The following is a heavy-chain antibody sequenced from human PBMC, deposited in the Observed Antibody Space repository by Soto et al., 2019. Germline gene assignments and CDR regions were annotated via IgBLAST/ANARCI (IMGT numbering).Heavy chain of an antibody. Sequence: GGSLRLSCAASGFTFSNYWMTWVRQAPGKGLEWVANIKQDASENFYVDSVKGRFTISKDNAKNSLYLQMNSLRVEDTAVYYCARDSGPRGYDAFDIWGQGTMVTVSS. J-gene: IGHJ3*02. D-gene: IGHD2-8*02. V-gene: IGHV3-7*04. CDR3: ARDSGPRGYDAFDI. CDR2: IKQDASEN. CDR1: GFTFSNYW.